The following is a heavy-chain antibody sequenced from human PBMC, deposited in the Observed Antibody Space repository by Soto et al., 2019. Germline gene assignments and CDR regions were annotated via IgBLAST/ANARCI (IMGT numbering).Heavy chain of an antibody. J-gene: IGHJ5*02. D-gene: IGHD3-3*01. CDR3: VARGMTYHFLSGPHPFDP. V-gene: IGHV4-34*01. CDR2: INHRGGA. Sequence: SETLSLTCAAHNGSFTDYFWTWIRQSPGKGLEWIGEINHRGGATYNPSLRSRVTISIDTSKNHFSLSLRSLTAADTAVYYCVARGMTYHFLSGPHPFDPWGHGTLVT. CDR1: NGSFTDYF.